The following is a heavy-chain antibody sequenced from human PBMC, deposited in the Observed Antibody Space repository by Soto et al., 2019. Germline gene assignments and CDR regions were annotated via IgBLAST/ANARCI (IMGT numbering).Heavy chain of an antibody. CDR1: GASVSSGSNY. CDR3: ARLVMGVVVFRGMAV. V-gene: IGHV4-61*01. Sequence: SETLSLTCTVSGASVSSGSNYWSWIRQPPGKALECIGYISYSGSTNYKPSLKSRVTISVDTSKNQFSLKLSSVTAADTAVYYCARLVMGVVVFRGMAVWGQGTTVTVSS. CDR2: ISYSGST. D-gene: IGHD2-15*01. J-gene: IGHJ6*02.